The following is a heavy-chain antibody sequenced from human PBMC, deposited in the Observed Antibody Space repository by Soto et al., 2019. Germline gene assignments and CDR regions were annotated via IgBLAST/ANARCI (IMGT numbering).Heavy chain of an antibody. CDR3: AKDQSVYCSGGSCSSAAFDI. Sequence: LRLSCAASGFTFSSYAMSWVRQAPGKGLEWVSAISGSGGSTYYADSVKGRFTISRDNSKNTLYLQMNSLRAEDTAVYYCAKDQSVYCSGGSCSSAAFDIWGQGTMVTVSS. CDR2: ISGSGGST. D-gene: IGHD2-15*01. J-gene: IGHJ3*02. CDR1: GFTFSSYA. V-gene: IGHV3-23*01.